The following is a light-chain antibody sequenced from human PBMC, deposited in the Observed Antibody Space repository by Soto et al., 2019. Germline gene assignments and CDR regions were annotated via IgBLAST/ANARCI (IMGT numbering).Light chain of an antibody. Sequence: EFVLTQSPGTLSLSPGERATLSCRTSRRLDSSFLAWYHQKPGQAPRLLIYGASSRATGIPDRFSGSGSGTEFTLTISRLEPEDFAVYYCQQRSNWPPDTFGQGTKLQIK. J-gene: IGKJ2*01. CDR1: RRLDSSF. CDR3: QQRSNWPPDT. CDR2: GAS. V-gene: IGKV3D-20*02.